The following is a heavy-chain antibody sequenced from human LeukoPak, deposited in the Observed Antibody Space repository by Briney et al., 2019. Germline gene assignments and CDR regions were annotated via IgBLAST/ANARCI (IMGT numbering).Heavy chain of an antibody. Sequence: ASVKVSCKASGYTFTSYAMHLVRQAPGQRLEWMGWINAGNGNTKYSQKFQGRVTITRDTSASTAYMELSSLRSEDTAVYYCARRGSLDIVVVPAAMGFDYWGQGTLVTVSS. J-gene: IGHJ4*02. CDR3: ARRGSLDIVVVPAAMGFDY. D-gene: IGHD2-2*03. V-gene: IGHV1-3*01. CDR2: INAGNGNT. CDR1: GYTFTSYA.